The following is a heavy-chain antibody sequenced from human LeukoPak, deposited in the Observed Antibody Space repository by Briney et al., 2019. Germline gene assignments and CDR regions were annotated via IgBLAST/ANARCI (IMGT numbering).Heavy chain of an antibody. CDR3: AREPLTIVATRELDL. J-gene: IGHJ2*01. D-gene: IGHD5-12*01. V-gene: IGHV3-21*01. CDR2: ISSSSSYI. Sequence: GGSLRLSCAASGFTFSDYAMTWVRQAPGKGLEWVSSISSSSSYIYYADSVKGRFTISRDNARNSLYLQMNSLRAEDTAVYYCAREPLTIVATRELDLWGRGTLVTVSS. CDR1: GFTFSDYA.